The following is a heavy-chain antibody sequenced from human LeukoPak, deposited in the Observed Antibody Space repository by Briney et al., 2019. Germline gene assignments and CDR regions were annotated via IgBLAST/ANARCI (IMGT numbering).Heavy chain of an antibody. CDR3: AKMGSGYPYDAFDI. Sequence: GGSLRLSCAASGFTFSSYWMSWVRQAPGKGLEWVANMNQDGSEKYYVDSVKGRFTISRDNAKNSLYLQMNNLRAEDTAVYYCAKMGSGYPYDAFDIWGQGTMVTVSS. V-gene: IGHV3-7*01. CDR2: MNQDGSEK. D-gene: IGHD3-22*01. J-gene: IGHJ3*02. CDR1: GFTFSSYW.